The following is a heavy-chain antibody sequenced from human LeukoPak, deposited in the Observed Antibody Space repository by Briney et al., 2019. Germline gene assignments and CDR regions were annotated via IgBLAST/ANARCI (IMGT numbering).Heavy chain of an antibody. J-gene: IGHJ4*02. Sequence: PGGSLRLSCAASGFTFSSYAMSWVRQAPGKGLEWVSAISGSGGSTYYADSVKGRFTISRDNSKNTLYLQMNSLRAEDTAVYYCARAYHTGYSSSWYEYWGQGTLVTVSS. CDR1: GFTFSSYA. CDR2: ISGSGGST. CDR3: ARAYHTGYSSSWYEY. D-gene: IGHD6-13*01. V-gene: IGHV3-23*01.